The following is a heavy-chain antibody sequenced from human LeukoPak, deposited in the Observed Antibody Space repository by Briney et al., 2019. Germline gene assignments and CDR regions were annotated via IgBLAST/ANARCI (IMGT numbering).Heavy chain of an antibody. J-gene: IGHJ2*01. CDR3: ERALTVVVTAPAYWHFDL. D-gene: IGHD2-21*02. V-gene: IGHV4-59*08. CDR2: IYNNGGT. CDR1: GCTISSYY. Sequence: SETLSLTCSGSGCTISSYYWSWLRQAPGKGLEWIRSIYNNGGTNYNPSLKTRVTISLHTSKNKFSLKLTSITAADTAVFCCERALTVVVTAPAYWHFDLWGRGTLVTVSS.